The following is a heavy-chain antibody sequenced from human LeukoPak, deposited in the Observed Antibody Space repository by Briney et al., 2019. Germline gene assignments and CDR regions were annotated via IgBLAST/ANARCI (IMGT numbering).Heavy chain of an antibody. CDR2: ISAYNGNT. CDR1: GYTFANYG. V-gene: IGHV1-18*01. CDR3: ARGYYYYYYYMDV. J-gene: IGHJ6*03. Sequence: GASVKVSCKASGYTFANYGISWVRQAPGQGLEWMGWISAYNGNTNYAQRLQGRVTMTTDTSTSTAYMELSSLRSEDTAVYYCARGYYYYYYYMDVWGKGTTVTVSS.